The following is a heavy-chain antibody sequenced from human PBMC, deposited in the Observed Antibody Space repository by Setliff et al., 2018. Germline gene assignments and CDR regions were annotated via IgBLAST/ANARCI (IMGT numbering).Heavy chain of an antibody. D-gene: IGHD3-9*01. CDR1: GASTTTYY. J-gene: IGHJ4*02. CDR3: ARAPRYFDPTGSYFDY. V-gene: IGHV4-59*12. Sequence: SETLSLTCAVSGASTTTYYWSWIRQPPGKGLEWIGYIFSGGSTKFNPPLKSRFTISVDTSKNQFSLKLNSVTAADTAVYYCARAPRYFDPTGSYFDYWGQGTLVTVSS. CDR2: IFSGGST.